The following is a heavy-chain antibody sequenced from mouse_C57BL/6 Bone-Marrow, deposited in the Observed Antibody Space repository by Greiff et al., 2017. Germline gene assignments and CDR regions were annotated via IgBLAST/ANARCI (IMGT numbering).Heavy chain of an antibody. Sequence: LQESGAELARPGASVKLSCKASGYTFTSSGISWVKQRTGQGLEWIGEIYPRSGNPYSNEKFKGKATLPADKSSSTAYMELLSLTSEDSAVYFCARSGREWLPPDYWGQGTTLTVSS. CDR2: IYPRSGNP. J-gene: IGHJ2*01. CDR3: ARSGREWLPPDY. CDR1: GYTFTSSG. D-gene: IGHD2-2*01. V-gene: IGHV1-81*01.